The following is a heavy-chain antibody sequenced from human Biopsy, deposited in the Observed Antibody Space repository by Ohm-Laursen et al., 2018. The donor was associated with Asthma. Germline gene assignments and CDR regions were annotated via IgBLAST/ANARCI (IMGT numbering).Heavy chain of an antibody. J-gene: IGHJ4*02. CDR2: IYSGGTS. Sequence: GSLRLSCAASGFTVSRDHMFWVRQVPGKGLEWVSVIYSGGTSDTADSVRGRFTISRDFCKNTLYLQMDSLRAEDTAVYYCARGDSSGWSHYYFDYWGQGTLVTVSS. V-gene: IGHV3-53*01. CDR1: GFTVSRDH. D-gene: IGHD6-19*01. CDR3: ARGDSSGWSHYYFDY.